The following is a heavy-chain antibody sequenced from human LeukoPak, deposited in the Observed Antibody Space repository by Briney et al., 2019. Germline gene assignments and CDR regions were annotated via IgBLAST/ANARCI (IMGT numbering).Heavy chain of an antibody. J-gene: IGHJ4*02. V-gene: IGHV3-30*02. CDR1: GFTFSSYG. CDR3: AKDPDYYDSSGYHFDY. Sequence: GGSLRLSCAASGFTFSSYGMHWVRQAPGKGLEWVAFIRYDGSNKYYADSVKGRFTISGDNSKNTLYLQMNSLRAEDTAVYYCAKDPDYYDSSGYHFDYWGQGTLVTVSS. D-gene: IGHD3-22*01. CDR2: IRYDGSNK.